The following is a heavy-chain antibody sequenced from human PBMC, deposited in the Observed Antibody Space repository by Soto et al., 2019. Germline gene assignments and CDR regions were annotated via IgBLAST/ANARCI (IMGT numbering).Heavy chain of an antibody. CDR2: IIPIFDIT. Sequence: QVQLVQSGAEVKKPGSSVKVSCKASGGTFRSYSISWVRQAPGQGLEWMGGIIPIFDITNYAQKFQGRVTITADESTSTAYMELSSLGSDDTAVYYCARPDEGGYSSNHHYSYALDVWGQGPTVT. D-gene: IGHD3-22*01. J-gene: IGHJ6*02. CDR1: GGTFRSYS. V-gene: IGHV1-69*01. CDR3: ARPDEGGYSSNHHYSYALDV.